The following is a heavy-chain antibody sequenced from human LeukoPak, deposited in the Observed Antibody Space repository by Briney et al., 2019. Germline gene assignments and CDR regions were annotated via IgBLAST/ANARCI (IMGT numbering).Heavy chain of an antibody. J-gene: IGHJ4*02. D-gene: IGHD3-22*01. CDR3: ATAESYYYDSSGYSTANFDY. Sequence: VGSLRLSCAASGFTFISYWMSSVRHAPGKGLEWVSNIKQDVSEKYYVDAVKCRFTISRDNAKNSLYLQMNSLRAEDTALYYCATAESYYYDSSGYSTANFDYWGQGTLVTVSS. V-gene: IGHV3-7*03. CDR1: GFTFISYW. CDR2: IKQDVSEK.